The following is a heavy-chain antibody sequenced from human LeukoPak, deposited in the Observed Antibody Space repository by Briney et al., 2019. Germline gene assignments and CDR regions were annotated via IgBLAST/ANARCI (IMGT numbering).Heavy chain of an antibody. CDR2: ISAHNGNT. D-gene: IGHD6-19*01. V-gene: IGHV1-18*01. CDR3: ARDSRAVAAPDY. CDR1: GYTFTSYG. Sequence: GASVKVSCKASGYTFTSYGVTWVRQAPGQGLEWMGWISAHNGNTNYAQKFQGRVTMTRDTSASTAYMELRSLRSDDTAVYYCARDSRAVAAPDYWGQGALVTVSS. J-gene: IGHJ4*02.